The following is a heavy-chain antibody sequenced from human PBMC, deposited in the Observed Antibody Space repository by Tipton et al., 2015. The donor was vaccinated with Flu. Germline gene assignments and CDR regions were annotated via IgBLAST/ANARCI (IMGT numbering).Heavy chain of an antibody. CDR1: GFTFDDYA. CDR3: ARTHSGISGYDAYDI. Sequence: SLRLSCAASGFTFDDYAMHWVRQAPGKGLEWVSLISGDGGSTYYADSVKGRFTISRDNAKNSLYLQMNSLRVEDTAVYYCARTHSGISGYDAYDIWGQGTTVTVSS. J-gene: IGHJ3*02. CDR2: ISGDGGST. D-gene: IGHD3-10*01. V-gene: IGHV3-43*02.